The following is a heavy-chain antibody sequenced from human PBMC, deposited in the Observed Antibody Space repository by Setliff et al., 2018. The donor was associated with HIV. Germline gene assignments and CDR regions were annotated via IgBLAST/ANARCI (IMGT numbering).Heavy chain of an antibody. V-gene: IGHV4-4*02. CDR1: GFTFSRYW. CDR3: ARGTTVVTVDYDYDYMDV. D-gene: IGHD4-17*01. J-gene: IGHJ6*03. CDR2: IYHSGST. Sequence: GSLRLSCAASGFTFSRYWMHWVRQPPGKGLEWIGEIYHSGSTNYNPSLKSRVTISVDKSKNRFSLKLSSVTAADTAVYYCARGTTVVTVDYDYDYMDVWGKGTTVTVSS.